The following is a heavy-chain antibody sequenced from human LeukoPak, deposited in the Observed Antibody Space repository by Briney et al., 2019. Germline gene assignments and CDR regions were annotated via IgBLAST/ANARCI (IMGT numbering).Heavy chain of an antibody. CDR2: ISAYNGNI. D-gene: IGHD2-2*02. V-gene: IGHV1-18*01. CDR1: GYTFTSYG. CDR3: ARDSPRYCSSTSCYMLSSGWFDP. Sequence: ASVKVSCKASGYTFTSYGISWVRQAPGQGLEWMGWISAYNGNINYAQKLQGRVTMTTDTSTSTAYMELRSLRSDDTAVYYCARDSPRYCSSTSCYMLSSGWFDPWGQGTLVTVSS. J-gene: IGHJ5*02.